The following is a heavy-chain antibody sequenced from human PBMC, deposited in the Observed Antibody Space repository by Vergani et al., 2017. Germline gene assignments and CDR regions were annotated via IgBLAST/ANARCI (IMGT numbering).Heavy chain of an antibody. V-gene: IGHV3-30*18. CDR2: LSYDGSNK. D-gene: IGHD6-6*01. J-gene: IGHJ4*02. Sequence: QVQLVESGGGVVQPGRSLRLSCAASGFIFRNYGMHWVRPAPGKGLEWVAVLSYDGSNKYYADSVKGRFTISRDNSKKTLYLQMNSLRAEDTAVYYCAKGPYSSSTLVPFDYWGQGTLVTVSS. CDR1: GFIFRNYG. CDR3: AKGPYSSSTLVPFDY.